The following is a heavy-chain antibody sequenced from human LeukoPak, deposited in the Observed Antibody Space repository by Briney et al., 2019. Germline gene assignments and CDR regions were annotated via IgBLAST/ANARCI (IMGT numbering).Heavy chain of an antibody. V-gene: IGHV4-59*01. D-gene: IGHD3-22*01. Sequence: SETLSLTCTVSGGSISSYYWSWIRQSPGKGLEWIGYIYYSGSTNYNTSLKSRVTMSVDTSNNQFSLRLSSVTAADTAVYYCGREWSSGYWDYWGQGTLVTVSS. J-gene: IGHJ4*02. CDR2: IYYSGST. CDR3: GREWSSGYWDY. CDR1: GGSISSYY.